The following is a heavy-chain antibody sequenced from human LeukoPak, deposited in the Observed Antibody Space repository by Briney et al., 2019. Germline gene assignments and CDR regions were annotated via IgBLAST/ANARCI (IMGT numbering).Heavy chain of an antibody. CDR2: ISAYNGNT. D-gene: IGHD5-18*01. CDR3: ARAKDSYGYSGFDY. V-gene: IGHV1-18*01. J-gene: IGHJ4*02. CDR1: GYTFTSYG. Sequence: GASVKVSCKASGYTFTSYGISWVRQAPGQGLEWMGWISAYNGNTNYAQKLQGRVTMTTDTSTSTAHMELRSLRSDDTAVYYCARAKDSYGYSGFDYWGQGTLVTVSS.